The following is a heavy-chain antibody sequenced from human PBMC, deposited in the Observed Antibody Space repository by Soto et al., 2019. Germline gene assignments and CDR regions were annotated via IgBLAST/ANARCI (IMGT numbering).Heavy chain of an antibody. CDR2: IYSDGRT. V-gene: IGHV3-53*02. D-gene: IGHD6-13*01. J-gene: IGHJ4*02. CDR1: GFIVSSSY. CDR3: ARCSGWYGQCYFDC. Sequence: DVQLVDTGGGLIQPGGSLRLSCAASGFIVSSSYMSWVHQAPGKGLERVSVIYSDGRTYYADSVKGRFTISRDNSKNTLYLQMNSLSAEDTAVYYCARCSGWYGQCYFDCWGQGTLVTVSS.